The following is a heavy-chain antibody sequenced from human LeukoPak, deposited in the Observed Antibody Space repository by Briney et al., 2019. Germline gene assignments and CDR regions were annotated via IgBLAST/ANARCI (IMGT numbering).Heavy chain of an antibody. CDR3: ARVGYGGGYFDY. D-gene: IGHD2-15*01. V-gene: IGHV3-21*01. J-gene: IGHJ4*02. Sequence: GGSLRLSCAASGFTFSSYSMNWVRQAPGKGLEWVSSISSSSSYIYYADSVKGRFTISRDNAKNSLYLQMNSLRAEDTAVYYCARVGYGGGYFDYGGQGTLVTVSS. CDR1: GFTFSSYS. CDR2: ISSSSSYI.